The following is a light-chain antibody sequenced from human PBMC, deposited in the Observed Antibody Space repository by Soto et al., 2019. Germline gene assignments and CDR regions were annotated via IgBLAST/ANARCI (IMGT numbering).Light chain of an antibody. CDR3: QQYHNWPPLT. CDR2: GAS. J-gene: IGKJ5*01. CDR1: QSVGIK. V-gene: IGKV3-15*01. Sequence: IVMTQSPATLSVSPGERATLSCGACQSVGIKLAWYQQKPGQAPRILIHGASTRASGISARFSGSGSGTEFTLTITNLQSEDFAIYYCQQYHNWPPLTFGQGTRLDIK.